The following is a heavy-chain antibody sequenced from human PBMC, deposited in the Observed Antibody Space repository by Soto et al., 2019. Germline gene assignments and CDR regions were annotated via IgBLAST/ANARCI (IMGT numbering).Heavy chain of an antibody. J-gene: IGHJ4*02. V-gene: IGHV1-69*01. CDR3: ASGHANDTSGYQGY. Sequence: QVQLVQSGAEVKKPGSSVKVSCKTSGGTFSTYGISWVRQAPGQGLEWMGGIIPIFGTPSYAQKFQGRVTITADESTSTVYMELSSLRSEDTAVYYCASGHANDTSGYQGYWGQGTLVIVSS. D-gene: IGHD3-22*01. CDR1: GGTFSTYG. CDR2: IIPIFGTP.